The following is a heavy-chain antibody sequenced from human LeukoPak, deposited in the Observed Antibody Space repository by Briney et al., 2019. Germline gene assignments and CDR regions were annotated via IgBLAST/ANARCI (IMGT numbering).Heavy chain of an antibody. D-gene: IGHD4-17*01. J-gene: IGHJ5*02. CDR3: ARENFGDYGEFNWFDP. V-gene: IGHV3-30*02. CDR2: IRYDGSNK. Sequence: GGSLRLSCAASGFTFSSYGMHWVCQAPGKGLEWVAFIRYDGSNKYYADSVKGRFTISRDNSKNTLYLQMNSLRAADTAVYYCARENFGDYGEFNWFDPWGQGTLVTVSS. CDR1: GFTFSSYG.